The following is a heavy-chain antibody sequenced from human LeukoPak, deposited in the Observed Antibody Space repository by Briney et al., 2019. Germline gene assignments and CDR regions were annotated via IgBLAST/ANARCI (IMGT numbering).Heavy chain of an antibody. V-gene: IGHV4-31*03. D-gene: IGHD2-21*02. CDR3: ARDVVVTSSPDAFDI. Sequence: SETLSLTCTVSGDSVTSGGYFWTWIRQHPGKGLEWIGYISNSGTTSSNPSLKSRVSISVDTHNNQFSLRQSSVTAADTAVYYCARDVVVTSSPDAFDIWGQGTMVTVSS. CDR2: ISNSGTT. J-gene: IGHJ3*02. CDR1: GDSVTSGGYF.